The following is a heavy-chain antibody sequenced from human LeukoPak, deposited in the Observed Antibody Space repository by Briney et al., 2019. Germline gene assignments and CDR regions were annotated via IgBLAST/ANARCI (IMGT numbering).Heavy chain of an antibody. V-gene: IGHV3-21*01. D-gene: IGHD2-21*02. J-gene: IGHJ4*01. CDR1: GFTISSYW. CDR2: IAGSSGYI. CDR3: ARDRGAYCGGDCYLGFDY. Sequence: GGSLRISCAASGFTISSYWMSWVRQAPGKGLEWVSSIAGSSGYISYADSVKGRFTISRDNAKKSLYLQMTSLTAEDTAVYYCARDRGAYCGGDCYLGFDYWGRGTLVTVSS.